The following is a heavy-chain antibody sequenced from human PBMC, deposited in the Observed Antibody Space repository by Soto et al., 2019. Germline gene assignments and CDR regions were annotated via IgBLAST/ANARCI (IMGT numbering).Heavy chain of an antibody. CDR1: GYTFTSYG. D-gene: IGHD2-15*01. CDR3: AREYCSGGSCYPTDDYYYYYYMDV. J-gene: IGHJ6*03. Sequence: GASVKVSCKASGYTFTSYGSRWVRQAPGQGLEWMGWISAYNGNTNYAQKPQGRVTMTTDTSTSTAYMELRSLSSDDTAVYYCAREYCSGGSCYPTDDYYYYYYMDVWGKGTTVTVSS. CDR2: ISAYNGNT. V-gene: IGHV1-18*01.